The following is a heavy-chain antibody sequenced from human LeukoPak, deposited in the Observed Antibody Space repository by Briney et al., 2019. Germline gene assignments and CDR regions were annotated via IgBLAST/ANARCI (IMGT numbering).Heavy chain of an antibody. J-gene: IGHJ1*01. CDR3: ARDWAWEQVWFQY. CDR1: GYTFTGSY. CDR2: INPNNGGT. D-gene: IGHD1-26*01. Sequence: ASVKVSCKASGYTFTGSYMHWVRQAPGQGLEWMGWINPNNGGTNYAQKFQGRVTMTRDTSISTAYMELSRLRSDDTAVYYCARDWAWEQVWFQYWGQGTQVIVSS. V-gene: IGHV1-2*02.